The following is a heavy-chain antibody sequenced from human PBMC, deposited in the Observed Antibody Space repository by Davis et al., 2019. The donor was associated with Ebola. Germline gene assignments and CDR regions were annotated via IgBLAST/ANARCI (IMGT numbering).Heavy chain of an antibody. D-gene: IGHD6-19*01. CDR3: ARGWQRSGMDV. CDR1: GDSVFGKNGA. V-gene: IGHV6-1*01. J-gene: IGHJ6*02. CDR2: TYYKSKWYN. Sequence: HSQTLSLTCAISGDSVFGKNGAWNWIRQSPSRGLEWLGRTYYKSKWYNDSAPSVRGRITINPDTSQNRFSLQLNSVTPEDTAVYYCARGWQRSGMDVWGQGTTVTVSS.